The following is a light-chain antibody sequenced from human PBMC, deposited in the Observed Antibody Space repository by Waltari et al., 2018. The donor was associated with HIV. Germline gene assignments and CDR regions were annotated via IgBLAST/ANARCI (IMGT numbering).Light chain of an antibody. CDR1: QSVLYSSNNKNY. V-gene: IGKV4-1*01. J-gene: IGKJ5*01. CDR2: WAS. Sequence: DIVMTQSPDSLAVSLGERATINCKSSQSVLYSSNNKNYLAWYQQKSGQPPKLLISWASTREAGVPDLFSGSGSGTDFTLTISSLQAEDVSVYYCQQHYDSPITFGQGTRLEIK. CDR3: QQHYDSPIT.